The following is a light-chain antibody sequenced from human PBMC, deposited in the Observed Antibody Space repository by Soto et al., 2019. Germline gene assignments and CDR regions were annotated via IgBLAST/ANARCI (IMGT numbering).Light chain of an antibody. CDR2: DVI. CDR1: SSDIGSYDF. J-gene: IGLJ2*01. Sequence: QSALTQPASVSGSLGQSITISCTGTSSDIGSYDFVSWYQQHPGKAPKLMIYDVINRPSGVSSRFSGSKSDNTASLTISGLQPDDEADYYCTSYRASNTLVFGGGTKVTVL. CDR3: TSYRASNTLV. V-gene: IGLV2-14*01.